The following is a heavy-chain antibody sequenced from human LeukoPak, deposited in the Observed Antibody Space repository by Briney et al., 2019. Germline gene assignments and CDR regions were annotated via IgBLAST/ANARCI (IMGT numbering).Heavy chain of an antibody. CDR1: GFTFSTHW. D-gene: IGHD6-6*01. CDR3: ATGRAAHLFDY. CDR2: VKGDGSEK. J-gene: IGHJ4*02. Sequence: PGGSLRFSCAASGFTFSTHWMIWVRQAPGKGLEWVANVKGDGSEKYYVDSVKGRFTISRDNAKNSLYLQMNSLRAEDTAVYYCATGRAAHLFDYWGQGTLVTVSS. V-gene: IGHV3-7*01.